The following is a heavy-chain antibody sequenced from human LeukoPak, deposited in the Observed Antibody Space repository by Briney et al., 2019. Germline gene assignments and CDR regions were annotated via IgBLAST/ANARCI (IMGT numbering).Heavy chain of an antibody. J-gene: IGHJ6*03. Sequence: GGSLRLSCAASGFTFSTYGMHWVRQAPGKGLEWVAFIRYDGSNKYYADSVKGRLTISRDNSKNTLYLQMNSLRAEDTAVYYCARVVVATIRVYYYYYMDVWGKGTTVTISS. D-gene: IGHD5-12*01. V-gene: IGHV3-30*02. CDR1: GFTFSTYG. CDR3: ARVVVATIRVYYYYYMDV. CDR2: IRYDGSNK.